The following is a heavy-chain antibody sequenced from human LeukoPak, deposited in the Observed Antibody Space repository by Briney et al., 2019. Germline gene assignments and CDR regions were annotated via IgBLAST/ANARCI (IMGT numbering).Heavy chain of an antibody. CDR1: GFNFRHYG. Sequence: PGGSLRLSCVASGFNFRHYGIHWVRQAPGKGPQWVAVISYDGNNTFYADSVKGRFTVFRDNSKNTVFLQMSNLRHEDTALYYCATRDFDFWGQGTLVTVSS. CDR2: ISYDGNNT. V-gene: IGHV3-30*03. CDR3: ATRDFDF. J-gene: IGHJ4*02.